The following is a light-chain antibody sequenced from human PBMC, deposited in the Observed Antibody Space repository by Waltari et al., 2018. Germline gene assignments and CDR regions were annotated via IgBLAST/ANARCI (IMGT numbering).Light chain of an antibody. V-gene: IGKV3-11*01. Sequence: EIVLIQSTATLPSSQGARATLSCRASQSVRNYLAWFQQKPGQVPRLLIYDTSNRGTGVPARFSGSGSGTDFTLTISSLESEDFAVYYCQQRSSWPLTFGGGTKVQIK. CDR1: QSVRNY. CDR2: DTS. CDR3: QQRSSWPLT. J-gene: IGKJ4*01.